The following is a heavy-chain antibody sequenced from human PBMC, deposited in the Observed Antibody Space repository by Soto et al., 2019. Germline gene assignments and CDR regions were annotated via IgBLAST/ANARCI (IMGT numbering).Heavy chain of an antibody. J-gene: IGHJ4*02. V-gene: IGHV4-34*12. D-gene: IGHD3-3*02. CDR2: IIHSGRT. Sequence: DPLTPTCAVYGATFRGYYWTGIRQPPGKGLEWIGEIIHSGRTNQKASLKSRLSISADTSKNQVSLKLRSVTAADTAVYYCVRSIAMRVAFQRDARDKYYFYSWGQGTLVTVSS. CDR1: GATFRGYY. CDR3: VRSIAMRVAFQRDARDKYYFYS.